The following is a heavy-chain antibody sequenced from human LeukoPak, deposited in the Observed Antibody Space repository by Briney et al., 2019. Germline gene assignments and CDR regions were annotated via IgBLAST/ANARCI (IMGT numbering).Heavy chain of an antibody. CDR3: ARGAPRDYIWGSYRYDWFDP. J-gene: IGHJ5*02. V-gene: IGHV4-59*01. CDR1: GGSISSYY. D-gene: IGHD3-16*02. CDR2: IYYSVSA. Sequence: SETLSLTCTVSGGSISSYYWSRIRQPPGKGLGWIGYIYYSVSANYNPSLKSRVTISVDTSKNQFSLKLSSVTAADTAVYYCARGAPRDYIWGSYRYDWFDPWGQGTLVTVSS.